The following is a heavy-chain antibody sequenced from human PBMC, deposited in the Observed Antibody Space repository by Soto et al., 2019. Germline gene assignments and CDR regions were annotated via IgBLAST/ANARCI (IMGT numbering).Heavy chain of an antibody. Sequence: GGSLRLSCAASEFTLSSYGMSWVRQAPGMGLEWVSTIRGTGGTYYADSVKGRFTISRDNSKNTLYLQMNSLRAEDTAVYYCVTGGGFCTSSSCYAGFDYWGQGALVTVSS. CDR1: EFTLSSYG. CDR2: IRGTGGT. D-gene: IGHD2-2*01. V-gene: IGHV3-23*01. J-gene: IGHJ4*02. CDR3: VTGGGFCTSSSCYAGFDY.